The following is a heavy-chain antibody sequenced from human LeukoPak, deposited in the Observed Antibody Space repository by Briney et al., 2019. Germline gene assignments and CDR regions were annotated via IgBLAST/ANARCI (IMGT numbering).Heavy chain of an antibody. CDR1: GYTFAGYY. J-gene: IGHJ4*02. CDR2: INPNTGGT. Sequence: ASVKVSCKASGYTFAGYYMHWVRQAPGQGLEWMGWINPNTGGTNYAQKFQGRVTMTRDTSISTTYMELSRLRSDDTAVYYCASQPYYFDSSGYYDYWGQGTLVTVSS. CDR3: ASQPYYFDSSGYYDY. D-gene: IGHD3-22*01. V-gene: IGHV1-2*02.